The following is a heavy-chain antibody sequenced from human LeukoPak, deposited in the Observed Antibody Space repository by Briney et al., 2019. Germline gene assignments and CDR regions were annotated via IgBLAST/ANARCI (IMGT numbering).Heavy chain of an antibody. V-gene: IGHV1-69*04. CDR1: GGTFSSYT. CDR2: IIPILGIA. CDR3: ARESYGGNSAVDY. J-gene: IGHJ4*02. Sequence: SVKVSCKASGGTFSSYTISWVRQAPGHGLEWIGRIIPILGIANYAQKFQGRVTITADKSTSTAYMELSSLRSEDTAVYYCARESYGGNSAVDYWGQGTLVTVSS. D-gene: IGHD4-23*01.